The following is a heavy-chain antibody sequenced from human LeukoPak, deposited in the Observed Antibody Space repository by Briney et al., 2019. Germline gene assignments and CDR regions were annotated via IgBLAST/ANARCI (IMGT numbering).Heavy chain of an antibody. J-gene: IGHJ5*02. CDR1: GFTFSSYA. Sequence: GGSLRLSCAASGFTFSSYAMSWVRQAPGKGLEWVSAISGSGGSTYYADSVKGRFTISRDNSKNTLYLQMNSLRAEDTAVYCCAKDRSLYDYVWGSYRYPSWFDPWGQGTLVTVSS. CDR3: AKDRSLYDYVWGSYRYPSWFDP. CDR2: ISGSGGST. D-gene: IGHD3-16*02. V-gene: IGHV3-23*01.